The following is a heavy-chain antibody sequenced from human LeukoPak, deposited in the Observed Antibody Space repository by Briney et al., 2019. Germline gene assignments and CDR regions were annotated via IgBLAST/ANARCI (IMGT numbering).Heavy chain of an antibody. CDR3: ARGAYGDK. V-gene: IGHV1-18*01. Sequence: ASVKVSCKASGYTLTSYGINWMRQAPGQGREWMGWISTQSGNTNYAQKVQGRLTLTTDRSTNTAYMELRSLRSDDTAVYYCARGAYGDKWGQGTMVTVSS. D-gene: IGHD4-17*01. J-gene: IGHJ4*02. CDR2: ISTQSGNT. CDR1: GYTLTSYG.